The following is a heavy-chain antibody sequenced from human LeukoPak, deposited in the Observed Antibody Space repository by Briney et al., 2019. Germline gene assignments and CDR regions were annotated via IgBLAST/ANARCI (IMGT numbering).Heavy chain of an antibody. CDR3: ARWPGY. Sequence: PGGSLRLSCAASGFTLSTYAMHWVRQAPGKGLEWVAVISYDGSNKYYADSVKGRFTISRDNSKNTLYLQMNSLRAEDTAVYYCARWPGYWGQGTLVTVSS. V-gene: IGHV3-30-3*01. CDR2: ISYDGSNK. J-gene: IGHJ4*02. CDR1: GFTLSTYA.